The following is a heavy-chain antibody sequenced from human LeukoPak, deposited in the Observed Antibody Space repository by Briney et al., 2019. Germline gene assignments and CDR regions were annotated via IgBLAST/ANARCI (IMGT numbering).Heavy chain of an antibody. CDR3: ARDDYYHSGSNGFHI. CDR2: IFHTGST. V-gene: IGHV4-31*03. Sequence: PSQTLSLTCTVSGDSISSGGYYWSWIRQSPGKGLEWIGYIFHTGSTYYNPSLKSRITISVDTSNNQFSLKLTSVTAADTAVYYCARDDYYHSGSNGFHIWGQGTMVTVSS. J-gene: IGHJ3*02. CDR1: GDSISSGGYY. D-gene: IGHD3-10*01.